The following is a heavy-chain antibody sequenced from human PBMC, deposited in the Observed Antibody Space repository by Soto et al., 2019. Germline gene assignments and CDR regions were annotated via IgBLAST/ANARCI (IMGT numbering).Heavy chain of an antibody. CDR3: TTDSYISITVVRFDY. Sequence: PGGSLRLSCAASGFIFSNAWRNWVRQVPGKGLEWVGGIKSKINGGTADYAAPVQGRFAVSRDDSKNMVFLQMNSLKTEDTGIYYFTTDSYISITVVRFDYRGQGTVVTVSS. CDR2: IKSKINGGTA. CDR1: GFIFSNAW. V-gene: IGHV3-15*07. J-gene: IGHJ4*02. D-gene: IGHD2-2*01.